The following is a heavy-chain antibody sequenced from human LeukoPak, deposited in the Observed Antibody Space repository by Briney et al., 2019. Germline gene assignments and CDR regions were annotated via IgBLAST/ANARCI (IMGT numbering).Heavy chain of an antibody. Sequence: ASVKVSCKASGYTFITFDINWVRQATGQGLEWVGWMNPNSANTGYAQKFQGRVTMTRNTSISTAYMELSSLRSEDTAVYYCARVDYGDYDYYFDYWGQGTLVTVSS. D-gene: IGHD4-17*01. CDR2: MNPNSANT. CDR3: ARVDYGDYDYYFDY. CDR1: GYTFITFD. J-gene: IGHJ4*02. V-gene: IGHV1-8*01.